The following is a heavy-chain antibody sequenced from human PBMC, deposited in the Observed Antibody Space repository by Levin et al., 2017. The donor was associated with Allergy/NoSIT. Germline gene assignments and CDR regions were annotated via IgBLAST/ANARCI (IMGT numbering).Heavy chain of an antibody. CDR2: ISSSSDYI. Sequence: PGGSLRLSCAASGFTFYSYSMNWVRQAPGKGLEWVSSISSSSDYIYYADSMKGRFTLSRDNARNSLYLQMNSLRAEDTAVYYCGRAGYSSGYIDYWGQGTLVTVSS. CDR3: GRAGYSSGYIDY. D-gene: IGHD6-19*01. J-gene: IGHJ4*02. CDR1: GFTFYSYS. V-gene: IGHV3-21*01.